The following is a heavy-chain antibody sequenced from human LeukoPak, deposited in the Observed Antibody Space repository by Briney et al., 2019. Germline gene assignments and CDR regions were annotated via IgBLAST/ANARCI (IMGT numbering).Heavy chain of an antibody. Sequence: PGGSPRLSCAASGFTFSSYAMSWVRQAPGKGLEWVSTIRGSSGSTYYADSVKGRFTISRDNSKNTLYLQMNSLRAEDTAVYYCAKDGSAAGRGLTFVPIWGQGTLVTVSS. CDR3: AKDGSAAGRGLTFVPI. V-gene: IGHV3-23*01. J-gene: IGHJ4*02. CDR2: IRGSSGST. CDR1: GFTFSSYA. D-gene: IGHD6-13*01.